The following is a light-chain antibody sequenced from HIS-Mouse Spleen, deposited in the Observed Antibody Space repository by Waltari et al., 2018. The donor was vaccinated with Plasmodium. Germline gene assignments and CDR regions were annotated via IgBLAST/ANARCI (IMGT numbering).Light chain of an antibody. CDR1: VLKKKY. CDR3: YSAADNNLV. V-gene: IGLV3-27*01. CDR2: KDS. J-gene: IGLJ3*02. Sequence: SYELTQPSSVSVSPGQTARITCSGDVLKKKYARWFQQKPGQAPVLWIYKDSERPSGIPERFAGSSSGTTVTLTISGAQVEDEADYYCYSAADNNLVFGGGTKLTVL.